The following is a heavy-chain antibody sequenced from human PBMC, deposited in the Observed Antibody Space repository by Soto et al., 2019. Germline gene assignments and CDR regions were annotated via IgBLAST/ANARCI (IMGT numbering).Heavy chain of an antibody. J-gene: IGHJ6*01. CDR1: GYSFTSYW. V-gene: IGHV5-10-1*01. CDR3: ARHGRTYYDFWSGYSDYYGMDV. Sequence: PVESLTISCKVSGYSFTSYWISWVLQMPGKGLECMGRIDPSDSYTNYSPSFQGHVTISADKSISTAYLQWSSLKASDTAMYYCARHGRTYYDFWSGYSDYYGMDVWGQGTTVTVSS. CDR2: IDPSDSYT. D-gene: IGHD3-3*01.